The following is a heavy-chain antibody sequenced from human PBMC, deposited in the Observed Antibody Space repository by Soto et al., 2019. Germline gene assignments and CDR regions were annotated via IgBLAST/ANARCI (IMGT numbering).Heavy chain of an antibody. V-gene: IGHV3-33*01. CDR1: GFTFSSYG. CDR2: IWYDGSNK. Sequence: PGGSLRLSCAASGFTFSSYGMHWVRQAPGKGLEWVAVIWYDGSNKYYADSVKGRFTISRDNSKNTLYLQMNSLRAEDTAVYYCPRDLYYDSSGPPYYWGQGTLVTVSS. CDR3: PRDLYYDSSGPPYY. D-gene: IGHD3-22*01. J-gene: IGHJ4*02.